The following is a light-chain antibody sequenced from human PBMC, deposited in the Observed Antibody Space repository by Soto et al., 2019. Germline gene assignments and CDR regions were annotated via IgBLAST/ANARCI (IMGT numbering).Light chain of an antibody. Sequence: DIQITQSPSSLSASVGDRFTISCQASQDISNSLNWYQQKPGKAPKLLIYDASNLETGVPSRFSGSGSGTDFTFTISSLQPEDIATYYCQHGHSRPLTFGQGTRLEIK. CDR2: DAS. CDR1: QDISNS. J-gene: IGKJ5*01. V-gene: IGKV1-33*01. CDR3: QHGHSRPLT.